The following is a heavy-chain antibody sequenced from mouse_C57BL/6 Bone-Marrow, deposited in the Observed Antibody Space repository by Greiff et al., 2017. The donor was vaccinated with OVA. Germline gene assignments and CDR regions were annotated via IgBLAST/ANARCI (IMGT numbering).Heavy chain of an antibody. V-gene: IGHV1-82*01. D-gene: IGHD1-1*01. CDR1: GYAFSSSW. Sequence: QVQLKQSGPELVKPGASVKISCKASGYAFSSSWMNWVKQRPGKGLEWIGRIYPGDGDTNYNGKFKGKATLTADKSSSTAYMQLSSLTSEDSAVYFCARSWAYYYGSSSFYAMDYWGQGTSVTVSS. CDR3: ARSWAYYYGSSSFYAMDY. CDR2: IYPGDGDT. J-gene: IGHJ4*01.